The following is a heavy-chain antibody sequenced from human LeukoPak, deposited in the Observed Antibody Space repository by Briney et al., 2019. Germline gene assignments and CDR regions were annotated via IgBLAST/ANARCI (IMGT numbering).Heavy chain of an antibody. Sequence: ASVKVSCKASGYTFTSYGISWVRQAPGQGLDWMGWVSAYNDNTNYAQKLQGRVTMTTDTSTSTAYMELRSLRSDDTAVYYCARDRYYDSSGYYTALDAFDIWGQGTMVTVSS. CDR2: VSAYNDNT. CDR3: ARDRYYDSSGYYTALDAFDI. V-gene: IGHV1-18*01. D-gene: IGHD3-22*01. J-gene: IGHJ3*02. CDR1: GYTFTSYG.